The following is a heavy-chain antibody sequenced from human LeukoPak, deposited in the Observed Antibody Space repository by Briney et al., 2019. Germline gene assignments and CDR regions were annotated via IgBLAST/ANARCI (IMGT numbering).Heavy chain of an antibody. Sequence: PSGTLSLTCAVSGGSISIDKWWSWVRQSPVKGLEWIGEMYHSGSTNYNPSLKSRVTISVDKSNNQFSLKLISVTAADTAMYYCATGTSWYYYYWGQGTLVTVSS. CDR1: GGSISIDKW. CDR3: ATGTSWYYYY. CDR2: MYHSGST. V-gene: IGHV4-4*02. D-gene: IGHD6-13*01. J-gene: IGHJ4*02.